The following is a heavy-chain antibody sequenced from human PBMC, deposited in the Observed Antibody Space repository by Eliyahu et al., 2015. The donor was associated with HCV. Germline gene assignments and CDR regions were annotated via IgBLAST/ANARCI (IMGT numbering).Heavy chain of an antibody. CDR1: GYTFXSYD. V-gene: IGHV1-8*01. J-gene: IGHJ5*02. Sequence: QVQLVQSGAEVKKPGASVKVSCKASGYTFXSYDINWVRQATGQGLEWMGWMNPNSGNAGYAQKFQGRVTMTRNTSITTAYMELSSLRSEDTAVYFCAKLLFSSTLVGFDPWGQGTLVTVSS. D-gene: IGHD6-13*01. CDR2: MNPNSGNA. CDR3: AKLLFSSTLVGFDP.